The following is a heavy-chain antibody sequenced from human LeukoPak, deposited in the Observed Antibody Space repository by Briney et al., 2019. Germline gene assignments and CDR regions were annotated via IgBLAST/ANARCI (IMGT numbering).Heavy chain of an antibody. V-gene: IGHV3-49*04. J-gene: IGHJ3*02. D-gene: IGHD6-6*01. CDR2: IRNKPYGETT. CDR3: SRAVRVSGDAFDI. CDR1: RFIFSTYT. Sequence: PGGSLRLSCAASRFIFSTYTLHWVRQAPGKGLEWISYIRNKPYGETTEYAASLKGRFTISRDDSKSIAYLQMNSLETEDTAVYYCSRAVRVSGDAFDIWGQGTMVTVSS.